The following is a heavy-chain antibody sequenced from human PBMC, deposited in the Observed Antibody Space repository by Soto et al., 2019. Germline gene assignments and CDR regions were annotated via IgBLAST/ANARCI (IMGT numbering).Heavy chain of an antibody. J-gene: IGHJ3*02. CDR3: ARIPSITMIVVADDAFDI. CDR2: IYYSGST. CDR1: GGSISSSSYY. Sequence: PSETLSLTCTVSGGSISSSSYYWGWIRQPPGKGLEWIGSIYYSGSTYYNPSLKSRVTISVDTSKNQFSLKLSSVTAADTAVYYCARIPSITMIVVADDAFDIWGQGTMVTVSS. D-gene: IGHD3-22*01. V-gene: IGHV4-39*01.